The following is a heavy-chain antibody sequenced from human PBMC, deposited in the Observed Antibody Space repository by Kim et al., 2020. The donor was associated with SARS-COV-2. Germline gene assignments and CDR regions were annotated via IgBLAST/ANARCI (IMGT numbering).Heavy chain of an antibody. CDR2: ISAYNGNT. Sequence: ASVKVSCKASGYTFTSYGISWVRQAPGQGLEWMGWISAYNGNTNYAQKLQGRVTMTTDTSTSTAYMELRSLRSDDTAVYYCASIPDYCGGDCYPDKAFDIWGQGTMVTVSS. D-gene: IGHD2-21*02. V-gene: IGHV1-18*01. CDR1: GYTFTSYG. CDR3: ASIPDYCGGDCYPDKAFDI. J-gene: IGHJ3*02.